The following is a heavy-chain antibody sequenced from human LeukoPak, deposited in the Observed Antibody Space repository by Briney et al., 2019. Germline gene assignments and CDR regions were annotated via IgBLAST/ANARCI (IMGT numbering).Heavy chain of an antibody. V-gene: IGHV4-39*01. CDR2: IYYIGNT. Sequence: PSETLSLTCTVSGGSVSSTVYYWGWIRQPPGKGLEWIGNIYYIGNTYYSPSLKSRVTISVDTSKRQFSLKLSSVTAADTAVYYCATLIVGTTYFDHWGHGSLVTVSS. CDR3: ATLIVGTTYFDH. D-gene: IGHD1-26*01. J-gene: IGHJ4*01. CDR1: GGSVSSTVYY.